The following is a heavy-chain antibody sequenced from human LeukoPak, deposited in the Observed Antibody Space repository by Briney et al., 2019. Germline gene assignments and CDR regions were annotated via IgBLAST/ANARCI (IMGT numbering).Heavy chain of an antibody. J-gene: IGHJ3*02. Sequence: SQTLSLTCTVSGGSISSGGYYWSWIRQHPGKGLEWIGYIYYSGSTYYNPSLKSRVTISVDTSKNQFSLKLSSVTAADTAVYYCVREGGEGGWYHNAFDIWGQGTMVTVSS. V-gene: IGHV4-31*03. D-gene: IGHD6-19*01. CDR3: VREGGEGGWYHNAFDI. CDR1: GGSISSGGYY. CDR2: IYYSGST.